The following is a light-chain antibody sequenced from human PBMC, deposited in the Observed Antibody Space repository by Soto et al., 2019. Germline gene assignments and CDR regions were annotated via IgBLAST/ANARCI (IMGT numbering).Light chain of an antibody. Sequence: DIQMTQSPSSLSASVGDRVAITCRASQSISRYSNWYQHIPGKAPKLLIYAASTLQSGVPSRFSGFGSGTDFTLIISDLQPEDFATYYCQQSYIAPRAFGQGTKVDVK. J-gene: IGKJ1*01. CDR3: QQSYIAPRA. CDR1: QSISRY. CDR2: AAS. V-gene: IGKV1-39*01.